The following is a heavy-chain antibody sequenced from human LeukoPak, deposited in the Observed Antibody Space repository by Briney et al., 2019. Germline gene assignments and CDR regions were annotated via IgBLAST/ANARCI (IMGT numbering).Heavy chain of an antibody. CDR1: GFTYSSYS. J-gene: IGHJ6*02. Sequence: GGSLRLSCAASGFTYSSYSMNRVRQAPGKGLEWVSSISSSSSYIYYADSVKGRFTISRDNAKNSLYLQMNSLRAEDTAVYYCARCITMVRGVGSPYYYYGMDVWGQGTTVTVSS. CDR3: ARCITMVRGVGSPYYYYGMDV. CDR2: ISSSSSYI. D-gene: IGHD3-10*01. V-gene: IGHV3-21*04.